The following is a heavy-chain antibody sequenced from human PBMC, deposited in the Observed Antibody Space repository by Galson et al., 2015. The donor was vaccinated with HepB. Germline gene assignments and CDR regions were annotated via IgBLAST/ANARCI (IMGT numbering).Heavy chain of an antibody. Sequence: SLRLSCAASGFTVSSNYMSWVRQAPGKGLEWVSVIYSGGSTYYADSVKGRFTISRDNSKNTLYLQMNSLRAEDTAVYYCAKDGGSGWYGSYFDYWGQGTLVTVSS. CDR1: GFTVSSNY. V-gene: IGHV3-53*01. J-gene: IGHJ4*02. CDR3: AKDGGSGWYGSYFDY. D-gene: IGHD6-19*01. CDR2: IYSGGST.